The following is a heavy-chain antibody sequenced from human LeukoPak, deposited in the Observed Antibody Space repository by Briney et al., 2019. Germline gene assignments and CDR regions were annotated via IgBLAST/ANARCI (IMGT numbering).Heavy chain of an antibody. V-gene: IGHV4-59*01. CDR2: LYYTGST. J-gene: IGHJ4*02. Sequence: SETLSLTCTVSGGSISSSYWSWMRQPPGKGLEWIGYLYYTGSTNYNPSLKSRVTISVDRSKNQFSLKLSSVTAADTAIYSCARGPGRVGGDNWGQGTLVTVSS. D-gene: IGHD3-16*01. CDR3: ARGPGRVGGDN. CDR1: GGSISSSY.